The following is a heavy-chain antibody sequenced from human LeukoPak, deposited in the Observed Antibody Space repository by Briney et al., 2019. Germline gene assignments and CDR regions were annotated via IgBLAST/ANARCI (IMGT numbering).Heavy chain of an antibody. V-gene: IGHV3-7*01. CDR2: MKPDGSES. J-gene: IGHJ6*02. Sequence: GGSLRLSCAASGFTFSSYWMSWVRQAPGKELEWVALMKPDGSESYCVDSVEGRFTVSRDNTKNSLYLQMNSLRAEDTAVYYCARDTLSGVIIGPRMDVWGQGTTVTVSS. CDR3: ARDTLSGVIIGPRMDV. CDR1: GFTFSSYW. D-gene: IGHD3-3*01.